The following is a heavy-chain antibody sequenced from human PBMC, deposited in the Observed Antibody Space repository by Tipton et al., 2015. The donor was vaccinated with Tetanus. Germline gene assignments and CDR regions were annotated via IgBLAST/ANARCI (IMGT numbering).Heavy chain of an antibody. CDR3: ARWRDGFNRALDS. V-gene: IGHV4-34*01. CDR2: ISHSENT. D-gene: IGHD5-24*01. Sequence: TLSLTCAVYYDSSYGYYWSWIRQPPGKGLEWIGEISHSENTNYNPSLQSRVTISMNTANNHIYMNLTSVTAADTAVYYCARWRDGFNRALDSWGQGIMVTVSS. J-gene: IGHJ4*02. CDR1: YDSSYGYY.